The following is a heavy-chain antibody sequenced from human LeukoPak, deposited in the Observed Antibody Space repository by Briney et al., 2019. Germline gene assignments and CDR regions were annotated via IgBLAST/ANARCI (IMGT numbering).Heavy chain of an antibody. CDR2: ISNSAIT. D-gene: IGHD3-10*01. V-gene: IGHV4-59*01. J-gene: IGHJ4*02. CDR1: GVSISSYY. Sequence: PSETLSLTCTVSGVSISSYYWTWIRQPPGKGLEWIGFISNSAITDYNPSLKSRVTISIDTSKNQFSLKLNSLTAADTAVYYCARVGYYGSGSYYRDYFEYWGQGTLVTVSS. CDR3: ARVGYYGSGSYYRDYFEY.